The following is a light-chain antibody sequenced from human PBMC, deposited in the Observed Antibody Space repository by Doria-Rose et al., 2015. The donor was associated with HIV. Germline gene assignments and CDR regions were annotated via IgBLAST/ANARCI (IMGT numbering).Light chain of an antibody. Sequence: IRMTQSPSSFSASTGDRVTISCRTSQYIGSYVAWYQLKSVTAPKRLISAASTLQSVVASRFSGSGAGTDFTLTISCLQSEDFATYYCQQYYTYPYSFGQGTKLEIK. J-gene: IGKJ2*03. CDR2: AAS. CDR1: QYIGSY. CDR3: QQYYTYPYS. V-gene: IGKV1-8*01.